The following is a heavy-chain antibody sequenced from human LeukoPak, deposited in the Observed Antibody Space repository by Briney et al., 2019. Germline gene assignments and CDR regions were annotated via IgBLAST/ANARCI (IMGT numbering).Heavy chain of an antibody. CDR2: IYFSGTT. V-gene: IGHV4-59*01. Sequence: PSETLSLTCTVSGGSISNYYWSWLRQPPGKGLEWIGYIYFSGTTNINPSLKSRVTISVDMSKNQFSLKLSSVTAADTAVYYCARENPQTTVPEGLDVWGQGTTVTVSS. CDR1: GGSISNYY. CDR3: ARENPQTTVPEGLDV. D-gene: IGHD4-17*01. J-gene: IGHJ6*02.